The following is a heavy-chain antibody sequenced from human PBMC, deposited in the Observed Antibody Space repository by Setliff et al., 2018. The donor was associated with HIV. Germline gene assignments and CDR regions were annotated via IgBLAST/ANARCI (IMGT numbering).Heavy chain of an antibody. CDR3: TTGLPPFCSGGSCLFDF. D-gene: IGHD2-15*01. J-gene: IGHJ4*02. CDR2: FNPEDGKT. Sequence: ASVNVSCKVSGFTLTELSMHWVRQAPGKGLEWMGSFNPEDGKTIYAQKFQGRVTMIEDTSTDTAYMELSSLRSEDTAVYYCTTGLPPFCSGGSCLFDFWGQGTLVTVSS. CDR1: GFTLTELS. V-gene: IGHV1-24*01.